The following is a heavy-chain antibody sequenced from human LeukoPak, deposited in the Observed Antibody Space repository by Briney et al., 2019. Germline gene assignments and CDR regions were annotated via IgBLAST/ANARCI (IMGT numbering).Heavy chain of an antibody. D-gene: IGHD2-21*02. Sequence: GGSLRLSCAVSGFTFSAYSMNWVRQAPGKGLEWVSLIYSGDSTYYADSVKGRFIISRDNSKNTLYLQMNSLRAEDTAVYYCAREVATGFSCFDYWGQGTLVTVSS. CDR1: GFTFSAYS. V-gene: IGHV3-53*01. J-gene: IGHJ4*02. CDR3: AREVATGFSCFDY. CDR2: IYSGDST.